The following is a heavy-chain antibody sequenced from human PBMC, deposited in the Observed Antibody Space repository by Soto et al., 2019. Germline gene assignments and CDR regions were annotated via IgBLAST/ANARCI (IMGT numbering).Heavy chain of an antibody. J-gene: IGHJ3*01. Sequence: EEQLVESGGGSVQLGGSLRLSCAASDFSVSEKHMSWVRQAPGEGLEWVSTIYSTYGRSRRGYADSVEGRFTISRDKSMNTLSLQMNTLRAEDPAVYSCARADRIASEVCGQGATVTFSS. CDR2: IYSTYGRSRR. CDR3: ARADRIASEV. CDR1: DFSVSEKH. V-gene: IGHV3-66*01.